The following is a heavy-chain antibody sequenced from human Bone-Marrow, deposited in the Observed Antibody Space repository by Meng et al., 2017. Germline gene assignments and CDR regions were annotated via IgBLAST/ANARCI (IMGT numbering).Heavy chain of an antibody. CDR3: ARVGYCSGGSCYFRYFDY. J-gene: IGHJ4*02. V-gene: IGHV4-30-4*01. CDR1: GGSISSADYY. Sequence: QVQLQESGPGLVKPSQTLALTCTVSGGSISSADYYWSWIRQPPGKGLEYIGYIYYSGSTYYKPSLKSRVTMSVDTSKNQFSLKLNSVTAADTAVYYCARVGYCSGGSCYFRYFDYWGQGILVTVSS. CDR2: IYYSGST. D-gene: IGHD2-15*01.